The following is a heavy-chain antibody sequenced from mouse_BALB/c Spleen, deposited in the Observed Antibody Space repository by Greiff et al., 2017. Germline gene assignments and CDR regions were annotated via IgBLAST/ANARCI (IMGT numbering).Heavy chain of an antibody. V-gene: IGHV5-6-5*01. CDR3: ARGIYWTY. CDR1: GFTFSSYA. D-gene: IGHD2-1*01. Sequence: EVQRVESGGGLVQPGGSRKLSCAASGFTFSSYAMSWVRQTPEKRLEWVASISSGGSTYYPDSVKGRFTISRDNARNILYLQISSLRSEDTAMYYCARGIYWTYWGQGTLVTVSA. CDR2: ISSGGST. J-gene: IGHJ3*01.